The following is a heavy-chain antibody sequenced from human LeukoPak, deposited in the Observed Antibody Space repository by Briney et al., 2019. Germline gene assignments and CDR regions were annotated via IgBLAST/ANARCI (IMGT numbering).Heavy chain of an antibody. CDR2: INPNSGGT. J-gene: IGHJ4*02. V-gene: IGHV1-2*06. D-gene: IGHD4-17*01. CDR1: GYTFTGYY. CDR3: ARSSSRGDYGFDY. Sequence: ASVKVSCKASGYTFTGYYMHWVRQAPGQGLEWMGRINPNSGGTNYAQKFQGRVTMTRDTSIGTAYMELSRLRSDDTAVYYCARSSSRGDYGFDYWGQGTLVTVSS.